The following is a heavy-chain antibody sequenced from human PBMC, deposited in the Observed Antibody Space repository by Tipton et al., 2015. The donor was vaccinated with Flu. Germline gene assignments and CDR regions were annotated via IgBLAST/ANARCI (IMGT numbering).Heavy chain of an antibody. V-gene: IGHV1-18*01. D-gene: IGHD1-26*01. Sequence: QSGAEVKKPGASVKVSCKASGYMFTGYGITWVRQAPGQGLESMGWISGYNGRTKYSEKFQGRVTFTTDTSTSTVYMDLRGLTSDDTALYYCARDDSGNSSPAAYWGQGTLVIV. CDR3: ARDDSGNSSPAAY. CDR1: GYMFTGYG. CDR2: ISGYNGRT. J-gene: IGHJ4*02.